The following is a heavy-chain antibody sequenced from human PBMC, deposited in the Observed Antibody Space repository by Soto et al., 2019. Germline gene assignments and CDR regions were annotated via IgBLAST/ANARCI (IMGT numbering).Heavy chain of an antibody. D-gene: IGHD2-15*01. J-gene: IGHJ4*02. CDR3: AIFYCSGGRCYHLDY. Sequence: GGSLRLSCAASGFTFSSYWMHWVRQAPGKGLVWVSRINSDGSSTSYADSVKGRFTISRDNAKNTLYLQMNSLRAEDTAVYYCAIFYCSGGRCYHLDYCGQGTLVTVSS. CDR1: GFTFSSYW. CDR2: INSDGSST. V-gene: IGHV3-74*01.